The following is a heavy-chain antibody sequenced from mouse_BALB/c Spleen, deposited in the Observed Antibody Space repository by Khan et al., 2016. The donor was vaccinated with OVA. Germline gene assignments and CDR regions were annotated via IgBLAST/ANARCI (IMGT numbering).Heavy chain of an antibody. CDR1: GYTFTSYW. J-gene: IGHJ2*01. CDR3: ASYRYDYFDY. V-gene: IGHV1-87*01. D-gene: IGHD2-14*01. Sequence: VQLQQSGAELAGPGASVKLSCKSSGYTFTSYWMQWVKQRPGQGLEWIGAIYPGDGDTRYTQKFKGKATLPADKSSNTAYLQLSSLASEDSAVYYCASYRYDYFDYWGQGTTLTVSS. CDR2: IYPGDGDT.